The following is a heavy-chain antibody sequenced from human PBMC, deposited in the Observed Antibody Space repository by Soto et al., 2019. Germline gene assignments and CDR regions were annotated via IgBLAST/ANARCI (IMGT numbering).Heavy chain of an antibody. CDR2: ISDSGNA. CDR3: ARHRRTTVAKFYFDN. Sequence: QVQLQESGPGLVKPSETLSLTCTVSGGSINSYCWSWIRQPPGKGLEWIAYISDSGNANYNPSLKSRVTISVDTPKNRFSLKLTSVTAADTAVYYCARHRRTTVAKFYFDNWGQGALVTVSS. D-gene: IGHD4-4*01. J-gene: IGHJ4*02. V-gene: IGHV4-59*08. CDR1: GGSINSYC.